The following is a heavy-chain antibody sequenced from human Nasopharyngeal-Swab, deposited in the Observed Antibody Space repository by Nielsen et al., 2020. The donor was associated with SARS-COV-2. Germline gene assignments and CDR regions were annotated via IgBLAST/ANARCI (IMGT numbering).Heavy chain of an antibody. CDR1: GFNFGPNA. J-gene: IGHJ4*02. CDR2: VSGDGVTT. D-gene: IGHD2-8*02. V-gene: IGHV3-64*02. CDR3: ARGTPGIPGVDY. Sequence: GESLKISCAVSGFNFGPNAMAWVRQAPGKGLEYLSAVSGDGVTTHYADSLKGRFTISRDNSKNTVYLQLGSLTAEDMAVYFCARGTPGIPGVDYWGQGTLVTLSS.